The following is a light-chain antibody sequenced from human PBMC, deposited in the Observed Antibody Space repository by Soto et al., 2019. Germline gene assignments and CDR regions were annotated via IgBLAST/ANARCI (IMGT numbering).Light chain of an antibody. Sequence: DIQMTQSPSSLSASVGDRVTITCRASQSISTYLHWYQQKPGKAPNLLIYAASTLQSGVPSRFSSSGSGTDFTLTISSLQPEDFATYFCQHGYSTPLTFGGGTKVEI. CDR3: QHGYSTPLT. CDR2: AAS. J-gene: IGKJ4*01. V-gene: IGKV1-39*01. CDR1: QSISTY.